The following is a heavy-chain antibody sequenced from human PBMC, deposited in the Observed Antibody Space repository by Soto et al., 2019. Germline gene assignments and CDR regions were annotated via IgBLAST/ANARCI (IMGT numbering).Heavy chain of an antibody. V-gene: IGHV1-3*01. CDR2: INAGNGNT. J-gene: IGHJ4*02. Sequence: QVQLVQSGAEVKKPGASVKVSCKASGYTLTSYAMHWVRQAPGQRLEWMGWINAGNGNTKYSQKFQGRVTITRDTSASTAYMELSSLRSEDTAVYYCARTMTTVTTFDYWGQGTLVTVSS. CDR3: ARTMTTVTTFDY. CDR1: GYTLTSYA. D-gene: IGHD4-17*01.